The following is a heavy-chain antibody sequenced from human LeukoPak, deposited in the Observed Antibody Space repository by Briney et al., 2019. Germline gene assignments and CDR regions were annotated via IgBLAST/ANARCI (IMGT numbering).Heavy chain of an antibody. CDR2: ISWDGGST. V-gene: IGHV3-43D*04. J-gene: IGHJ4*02. Sequence: GGSLRLSCAASGFTFDDYAMHWVRQAPGKGLEWVSLISWDGGSTYYADSVKGRFTISRDNSKNSLYLQMNSLRAEDTALYSCAKVRSYDNIGYYDYWGQGTLVTVSS. CDR3: AKVRSYDNIGYYDY. CDR1: GFTFDDYA. D-gene: IGHD3-22*01.